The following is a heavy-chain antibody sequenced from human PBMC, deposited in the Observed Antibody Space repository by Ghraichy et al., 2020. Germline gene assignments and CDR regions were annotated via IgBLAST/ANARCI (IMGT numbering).Heavy chain of an antibody. CDR1: GGSIRGHY. Sequence: SQTLSLTCTVSGGSIRGHYWSWVRQPPGTGLEWIGYVHYTGNTDYSPSMKSRATISLDTPRNQFSLTLTSVTAADTAVYYCARRGRGYSLVYYGLDVWGQGTTVTVSS. J-gene: IGHJ6*02. V-gene: IGHV4-59*08. CDR3: ARRGRGYSLVYYGLDV. CDR2: VHYTGNT. D-gene: IGHD5-12*01.